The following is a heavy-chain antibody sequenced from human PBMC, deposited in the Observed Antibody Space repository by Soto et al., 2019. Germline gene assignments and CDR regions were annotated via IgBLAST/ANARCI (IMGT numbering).Heavy chain of an antibody. CDR2: IWYDGSNK. Sequence: GGSLRLSCAASGFTFSSYGMHWVRQAPGKGLEWVAVIWYDGSNKYYADSVKGRFTISRDNSKNTLYLQMNSLRAEDTAVYYCARDRVEVAARFYYYGMDVWGQGTTVTVSS. CDR1: GFTFSSYG. D-gene: IGHD6-6*01. V-gene: IGHV3-33*01. CDR3: ARDRVEVAARFYYYGMDV. J-gene: IGHJ6*02.